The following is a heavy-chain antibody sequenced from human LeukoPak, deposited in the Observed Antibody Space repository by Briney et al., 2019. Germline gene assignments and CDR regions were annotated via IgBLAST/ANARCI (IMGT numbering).Heavy chain of an antibody. CDR2: IWYDGSNK. D-gene: IGHD2-15*01. Sequence: GGSLRLSCAASGFTFSSYAMHWVRQAPGKGLEWVAVIWYDGSNKYYADSVKGRFTISRDNSKNTLYLQMNSLRAEDTAVYYCARPRTEGYDGLLHGMDVWGQGTTVTVSS. CDR1: GFTFSSYA. CDR3: ARPRTEGYDGLLHGMDV. V-gene: IGHV3-33*08. J-gene: IGHJ6*02.